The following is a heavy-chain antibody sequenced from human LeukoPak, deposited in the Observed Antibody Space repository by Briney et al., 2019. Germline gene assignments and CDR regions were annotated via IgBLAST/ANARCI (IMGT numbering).Heavy chain of an antibody. CDR3: AREARFITIFGAGRWFDP. J-gene: IGHJ5*02. Sequence: GGSLRLSCAASGFTFSSYGMHWVRQAPGKGLEWVANIKQDGSEKYYVDSVKGRFTISRDNAKNSLYLQMNSLRAEDTAVYYCAREARFITIFGAGRWFDPWGQGTLVTVSS. D-gene: IGHD3-3*01. V-gene: IGHV3-7*01. CDR2: IKQDGSEK. CDR1: GFTFSSYG.